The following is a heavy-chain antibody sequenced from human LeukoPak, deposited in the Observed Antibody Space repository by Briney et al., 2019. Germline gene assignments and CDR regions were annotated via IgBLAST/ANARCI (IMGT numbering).Heavy chain of an antibody. Sequence: ASVKVSCKASGYTFSAYYIHWVRQAPGQGLEWMGWINPNSGDTNSAQKFQGRVTMTRDTSISTVYVEVSSLISDDTAVYYCARVNRALDYWGQGTLVTVSS. CDR2: INPNSGDT. CDR1: GYTFSAYY. CDR3: ARVNRALDY. J-gene: IGHJ4*02. V-gene: IGHV1-2*02.